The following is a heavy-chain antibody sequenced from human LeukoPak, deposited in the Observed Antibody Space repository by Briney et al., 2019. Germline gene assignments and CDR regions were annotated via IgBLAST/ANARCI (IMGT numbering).Heavy chain of an antibody. CDR1: GYTFTGYY. CDR3: ARDLARGDGDDVLNH. J-gene: IGHJ5*02. V-gene: IGHV1-2*02. D-gene: IGHD4-17*01. Sequence: GTSVKVSCKASGYTFTGYYIHWVRQAPGQGLEWVGWISPNNGGTNYAQKFQGRVIMTRDTSISTAYMELRRLRSDDTAVYYCARDLARGDGDDVLNHWGQGTLVTVSS. CDR2: ISPNNGGT.